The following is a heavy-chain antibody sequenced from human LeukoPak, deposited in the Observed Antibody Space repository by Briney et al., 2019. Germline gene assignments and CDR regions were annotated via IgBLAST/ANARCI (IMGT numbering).Heavy chain of an antibody. D-gene: IGHD3-10*01. Sequence: PSETLSLTCTVSGGSISTYYWSWIRQPPGKGLEWIGEINHSGSTNYNPSLKSRVTISVDTSKNQLSLKLSSVTAADTAVYYCARNYGSGSYYWFDPWGQGTLVTVSS. V-gene: IGHV4-34*01. J-gene: IGHJ5*02. CDR3: ARNYGSGSYYWFDP. CDR2: INHSGST. CDR1: GGSISTYY.